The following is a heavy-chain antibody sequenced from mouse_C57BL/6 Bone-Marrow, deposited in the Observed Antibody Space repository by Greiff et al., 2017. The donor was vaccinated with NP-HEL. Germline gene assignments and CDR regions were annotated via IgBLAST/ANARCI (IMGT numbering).Heavy chain of an antibody. J-gene: IGHJ3*01. CDR1: GFTFSSYG. Sequence: EVKVVESGGDLVKPGGSLKLSCAASGFTFSSYGMSWVRQTPDKRLEWVATISSGGSYTYYPDSVKGRFTISRDNAKNTLYLQMSSLKSEDTAMYYCARHALYGSSYGFAYWGQGTLVTVSA. CDR2: ISSGGSYT. V-gene: IGHV5-6*01. CDR3: ARHALYGSSYGFAY. D-gene: IGHD1-1*01.